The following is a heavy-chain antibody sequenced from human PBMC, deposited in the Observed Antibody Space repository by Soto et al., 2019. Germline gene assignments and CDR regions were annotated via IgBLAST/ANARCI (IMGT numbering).Heavy chain of an antibody. Sequence: QVQLVQSGAEVKTPGSSVKVSCKTSGGTFSTYAISWVRQAPGQGLEWLGGIIPTFRTTSYAQKFRGRVTISADESTGTAYMELSSLRSEDTAMYYCARGWARTNGWPRTPNYGMDVWGQGTTVTVSS. CDR1: GGTFSTYA. CDR3: ARGWARTNGWPRTPNYGMDV. CDR2: IIPTFRTT. D-gene: IGHD6-19*01. V-gene: IGHV1-69*01. J-gene: IGHJ6*02.